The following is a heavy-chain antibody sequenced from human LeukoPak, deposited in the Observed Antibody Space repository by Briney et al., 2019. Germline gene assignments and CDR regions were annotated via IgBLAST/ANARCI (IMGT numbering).Heavy chain of an antibody. CDR2: IKKDGSEQ. V-gene: IGHV3-7*01. Sequence: PGGSLRLSCAASGFTFSSYWMSWVRQAPGKGLEWVADIKKDGSEQYYMESVKGRFTISRDNAKNTLYLQMNSLTAEDTAVYYCAPEGGNSYDYWGQGTLVTVSS. CDR3: APEGGNSYDY. D-gene: IGHD5-18*01. CDR1: GFTFSSYW. J-gene: IGHJ4*02.